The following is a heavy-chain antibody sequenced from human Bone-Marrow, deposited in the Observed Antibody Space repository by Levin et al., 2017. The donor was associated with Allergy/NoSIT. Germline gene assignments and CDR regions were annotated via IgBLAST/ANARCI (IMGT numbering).Heavy chain of an antibody. CDR1: GFTFSSYA. V-gene: IGHV3-23*01. J-gene: IGHJ4*02. D-gene: IGHD6-19*01. Sequence: GESLKISCAASGFTFSSYAMSWVRQAPGKGLEWVSAISGSGGSTYYADSVKGRFTISRDNSKNTLYLQMNSLRAEDTAVYYCAKCPKGKQWLVRFDYWGQGTLVTVSS. CDR2: ISGSGGST. CDR3: AKCPKGKQWLVRFDY.